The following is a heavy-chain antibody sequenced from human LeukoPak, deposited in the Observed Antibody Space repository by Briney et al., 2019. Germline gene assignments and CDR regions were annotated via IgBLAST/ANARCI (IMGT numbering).Heavy chain of an antibody. CDR1: GYTFTGYC. V-gene: IGHV1-2*02. J-gene: IGHJ5*02. D-gene: IGHD6-19*01. Sequence: ASVKVSCKASGYTFTGYCIHWVRQAPGQGLEWVGWINPNSGGAKYAQKFQDRVTMTRDTSISTAYMGLSRLRSDDTAVYYCAKGRVVAGSKSLTYHWLDPWGQGTLVTVSS. CDR3: AKGRVVAGSKSLTYHWLDP. CDR2: INPNSGGA.